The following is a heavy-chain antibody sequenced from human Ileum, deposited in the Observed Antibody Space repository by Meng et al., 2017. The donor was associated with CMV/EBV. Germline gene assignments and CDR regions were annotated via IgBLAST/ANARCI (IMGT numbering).Heavy chain of an antibody. Sequence: HVQLVQSGAEVKKPGAPVKVACNASGYTFRGYYIQWVRQAPGQGLEWMGWLNPKSDRAKYAEKFQGRVTMTRDTSTSIVYMEMSSLRSDDTAVYYCARGVRVGTSREFYFDYWGQGTLVTVSS. J-gene: IGHJ4*02. CDR1: GYTFRGYY. CDR2: LNPKSDRA. V-gene: IGHV1-2*02. D-gene: IGHD1-26*01. CDR3: ARGVRVGTSREFYFDY.